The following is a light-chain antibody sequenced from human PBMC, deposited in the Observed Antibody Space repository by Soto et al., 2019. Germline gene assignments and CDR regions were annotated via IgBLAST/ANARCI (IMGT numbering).Light chain of an antibody. CDR3: GTWDSSLSAGV. Sequence: QSVLTQPPSVSAAPGQKVTISCSGSSYNIGNNYVSWYQQLPGTAPKLLIYDNNKRPSGIPDRFSGSKSGTSATLGITGLQTGDEADYYWGTWDSSLSAGVFGGGTKVTVL. CDR1: SYNIGNNY. J-gene: IGLJ2*01. V-gene: IGLV1-51*01. CDR2: DNN.